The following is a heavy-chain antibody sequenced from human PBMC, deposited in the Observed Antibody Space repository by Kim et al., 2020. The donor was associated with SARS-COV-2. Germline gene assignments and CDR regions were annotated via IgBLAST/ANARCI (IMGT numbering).Heavy chain of an antibody. Sequence: SETLSLTCAVYGGSFSGYYWSWIRQPPGKGLEWIGEINHSGSTNYNPSLKSRVTISVDTSKNQFSLKLSSVTAADTAVYYCARGLPGMEYEHRRSVGFDCWGQGTLVTVSS. D-gene: IGHD2-8*01. J-gene: IGHJ4*02. CDR3: ARGLPGMEYEHRRSVGFDC. CDR1: GGSFSGYY. V-gene: IGHV4-34*01. CDR2: INHSGST.